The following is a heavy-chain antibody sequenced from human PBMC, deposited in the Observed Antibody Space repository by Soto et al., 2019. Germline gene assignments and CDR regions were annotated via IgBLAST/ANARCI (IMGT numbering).Heavy chain of an antibody. CDR1: GFTFTTYN. D-gene: IGHD2-8*02. V-gene: IGHV3-48*01. CDR2: ISSTSSTI. J-gene: IGHJ4*02. CDR3: ARDLAVSTSTDFDY. Sequence: EVQLVESGGGLVQPGGSLRLSCAASGFTFTTYNMNWVRQAPGKGLEWVSYISSTSSTIYYADSLKCRFTISRDNAKNSLYLQMNSLRVEDTAVYYCARDLAVSTSTDFDYWGQGTLVTVSS.